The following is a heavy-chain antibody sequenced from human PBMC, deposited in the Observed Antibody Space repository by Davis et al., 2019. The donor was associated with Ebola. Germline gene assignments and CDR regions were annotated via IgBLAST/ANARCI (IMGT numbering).Heavy chain of an antibody. D-gene: IGHD3-10*01. Sequence: PSETLSLTCTVSGGASSSYYWSWIRQPPGKGLEWIGYIYYSGSTNYNPSLKSRVTISVDTSKNQFSLKLSSVTAADTAVYYCARGYMVRGVKVDYWGQRTLVTVSS. J-gene: IGHJ4*02. V-gene: IGHV4-59*12. CDR1: GGASSSYY. CDR2: IYYSGST. CDR3: ARGYMVRGVKVDY.